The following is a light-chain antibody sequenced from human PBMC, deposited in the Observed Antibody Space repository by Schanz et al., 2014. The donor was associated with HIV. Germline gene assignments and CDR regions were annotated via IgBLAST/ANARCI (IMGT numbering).Light chain of an antibody. CDR3: SSYATSRLV. J-gene: IGLJ2*01. CDR2: DVS. V-gene: IGLV2-14*03. Sequence: QSALTQPPSASGSPGQSVTISCTGTSSDVGGYNYVSWYQQHPGKAPRLMIYDVSNRPSGVSNRFSGSKSGNTASLTISGLQAEDEADYYCSSYATSRLVFGGGTKVTVL. CDR1: SSDVGGYNY.